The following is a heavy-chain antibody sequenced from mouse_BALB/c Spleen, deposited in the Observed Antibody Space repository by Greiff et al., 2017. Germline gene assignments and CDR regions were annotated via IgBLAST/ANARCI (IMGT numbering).Heavy chain of an antibody. CDR2: IDPANGNT. Sequence: VQLQQSGAELVKPGASVKLSCTASGFTIKDTYMHWVKQSPEQGLEWIGRIDPANGNTKYDPKFQGKATITADTSSNTAYLHLRSLTSEDTTVYDSARSYGNSVEYAMDYWGQGTSVTVSA. CDR1: GFTIKDTY. CDR3: ARSYGNSVEYAMDY. D-gene: IGHD2-1*01. J-gene: IGHJ4*01. V-gene: IGHV14-3*02.